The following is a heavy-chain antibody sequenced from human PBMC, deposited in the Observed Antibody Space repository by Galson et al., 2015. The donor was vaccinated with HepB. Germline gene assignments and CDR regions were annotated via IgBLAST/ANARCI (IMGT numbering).Heavy chain of an antibody. CDR3: TRTCGHDYYYGRDF. CDR2: IRSKAYNWTT. CDR1: GFTFSGYA. Sequence: SLRLSCAASGFTFSGYAINWVRQAPGKGLEWIGLIRSKAYNWTTEYAASVKGRFTISRDDSKSIAYLQMNSLETGDTAMYYCTRTCGHDYYYGRDFWGQGTTVTVSS. V-gene: IGHV3-49*04. D-gene: IGHD5-12*01. J-gene: IGHJ6*02.